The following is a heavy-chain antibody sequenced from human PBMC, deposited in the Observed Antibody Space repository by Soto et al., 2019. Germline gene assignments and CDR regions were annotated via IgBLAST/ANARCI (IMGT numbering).Heavy chain of an antibody. Sequence: GGSLRLSCAASGFTFSSYGMHWVRQAPGRGLEWVAVIWYDGSNKYYADSVKGRFTISRDNSKNTLYLQMNSLRAEDTAVYYCARGNFDRNAFDIWGQGTMVTVSS. D-gene: IGHD1-7*01. CDR1: GFTFSSYG. CDR3: ARGNFDRNAFDI. V-gene: IGHV3-33*01. J-gene: IGHJ3*02. CDR2: IWYDGSNK.